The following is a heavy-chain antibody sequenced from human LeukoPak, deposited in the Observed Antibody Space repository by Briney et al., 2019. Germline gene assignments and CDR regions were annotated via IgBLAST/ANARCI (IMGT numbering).Heavy chain of an antibody. V-gene: IGHV4-39*07. CDR1: GGSISSSGYY. J-gene: IGHJ4*02. CDR3: ARDILWFGELPYYFDY. D-gene: IGHD3-10*01. Sequence: SETLSLTCTVSGGSISSSGYYWGWIRQPPGKGLEWIGSICNSGSPYYNPSLKSRVSISVDTSKNQFSLRLTSVTAADTAIYYCARDILWFGELPYYFDYWGQGTLVTVSS. CDR2: ICNSGSP.